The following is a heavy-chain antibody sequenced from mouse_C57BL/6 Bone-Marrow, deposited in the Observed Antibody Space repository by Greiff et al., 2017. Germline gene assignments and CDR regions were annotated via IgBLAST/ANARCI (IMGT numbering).Heavy chain of an antibody. Sequence: EVKLMESGGDLVKPGGSLKLSCAASGFTFSSYGMSWVRQTPDKRLEWVATISSGGSYTYYPDSVKGRFTISRDNAKNTLYRQMSSLKSEDTAMYYCARQDSYYYGSRYFDVWGTGTTVTVSS. CDR2: ISSGGSYT. CDR3: ARQDSYYYGSRYFDV. D-gene: IGHD1-1*01. V-gene: IGHV5-6*01. J-gene: IGHJ1*03. CDR1: GFTFSSYG.